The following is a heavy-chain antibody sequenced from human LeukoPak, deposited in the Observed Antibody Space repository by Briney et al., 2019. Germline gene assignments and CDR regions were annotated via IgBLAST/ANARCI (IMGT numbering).Heavy chain of an antibody. CDR1: GYSFTDYY. J-gene: IGHJ5*02. CDR3: ARADRLHGGPYLIGP. D-gene: IGHD2-21*01. Sequence: ASVKVSCKASGYSFTDYYMHWVRQAPGQGLEWMGWINLNSGDIKSAQKFQGRVTMTRDTSITTVYMEVSWLTSDDTAIYYCARADRLHGGPYLIGPWGQGTLATVSS. CDR2: INLNSGDI. V-gene: IGHV1-2*02.